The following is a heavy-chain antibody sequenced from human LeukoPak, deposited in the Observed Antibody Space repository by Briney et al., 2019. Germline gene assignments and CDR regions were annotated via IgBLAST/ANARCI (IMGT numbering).Heavy chain of an antibody. Sequence: GGSLRLSCAASGFTFSSYGMHWVRQAPGKGLEWVSFIYNDGRKGYYSDSLKGRVTISRDNSKNMLSLQVNNVRADDTTVYYCAKDPGDSVRGYYMDVWGKGTTVIVSS. CDR3: AKDPGDSVRGYYMDV. D-gene: IGHD1-26*01. J-gene: IGHJ6*03. CDR2: IYNDGRKG. V-gene: IGHV3-30*02. CDR1: GFTFSSYG.